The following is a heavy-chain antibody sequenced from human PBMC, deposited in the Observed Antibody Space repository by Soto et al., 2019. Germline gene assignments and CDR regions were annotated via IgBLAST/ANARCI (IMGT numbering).Heavy chain of an antibody. V-gene: IGHV3-66*02. CDR3: ARGVGGTTVTTYYYYYMDV. CDR1: GFTVSSNY. CDR2: IYSGGST. Sequence: GGSLRLSCAASGFTVSSNYMSWVRQAPGKGLEWVSVIYSGGSTYYADSVKGRFTISRDNSKNTLYLQMNSLRAEDTAVYYCARGVGGTTVTTYYYYYMDVWGKGTTVTVSS. D-gene: IGHD4-4*01. J-gene: IGHJ6*03.